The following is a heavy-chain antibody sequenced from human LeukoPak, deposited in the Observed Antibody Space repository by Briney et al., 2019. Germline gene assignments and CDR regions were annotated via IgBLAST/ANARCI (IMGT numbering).Heavy chain of an antibody. V-gene: IGHV1-2*02. CDR3: ARGLNSGYDPSDY. CDR2: INPNSGGT. D-gene: IGHD5-12*01. CDR1: GYTFTGYY. J-gene: IGHJ4*02. Sequence: ASVKVSCKASGYTFTGYYMHWVRQAPGQGLEWMGWINPNSGGTNYAQKFQGRVTMTRDTSTSTVYMELSSLRSEDTAVYYCARGLNSGYDPSDYWGQGTLVTVSS.